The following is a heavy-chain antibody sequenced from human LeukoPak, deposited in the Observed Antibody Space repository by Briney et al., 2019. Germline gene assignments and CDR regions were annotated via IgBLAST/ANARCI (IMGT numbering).Heavy chain of an antibody. J-gene: IGHJ4*02. CDR1: GFTFSSYA. CDR2: ISGSGGST. V-gene: IGHV3-23*01. D-gene: IGHD6-13*01. Sequence: GGSLRLSCAASGFTFSSYAMSWVRQAPGKGLEWVSAISGSGGSTYYADSVKGRFIISRDNSKNTLYLQMNSLRAEDTAVYYCAKDGRYSSSWYDYWGQGTLVTVSS. CDR3: AKDGRYSSSWYDY.